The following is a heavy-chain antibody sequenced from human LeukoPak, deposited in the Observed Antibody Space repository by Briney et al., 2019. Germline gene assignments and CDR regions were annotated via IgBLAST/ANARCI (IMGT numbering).Heavy chain of an antibody. CDR3: AKDLPDYGDYIEGY. J-gene: IGHJ4*02. D-gene: IGHD4-17*01. Sequence: GGSLRLFCAASGFTFSSFAMSWVRQAPGKGLEWVSTISGSGGSTNYADSVKGRFTFSRDNSKNTLYLQMNSLRADDTAVYYCAKDLPDYGDYIEGYWGQGTLVTVSS. CDR2: ISGSGGST. CDR1: GFTFSSFA. V-gene: IGHV3-23*01.